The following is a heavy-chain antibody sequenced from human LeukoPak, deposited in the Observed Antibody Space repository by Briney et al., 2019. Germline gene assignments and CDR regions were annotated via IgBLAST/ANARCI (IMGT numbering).Heavy chain of an antibody. V-gene: IGHV1-18*01. CDR1: GHTLTNYL. Sequence: GASVKVSCKASGHTLTNYLITWVRQAPGQGLELMGWINTYNGHTNYAQKLQGRVTMTTGASTTTAYMELRSLRSDDSAVYYCARGNPYGDSLTPYLDYWGPGTLVTVSS. J-gene: IGHJ4*02. CDR3: ARGNPYGDSLTPYLDY. D-gene: IGHD4-17*01. CDR2: INTYNGHT.